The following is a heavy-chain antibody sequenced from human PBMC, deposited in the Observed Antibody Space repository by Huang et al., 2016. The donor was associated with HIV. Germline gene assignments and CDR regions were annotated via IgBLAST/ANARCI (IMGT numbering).Heavy chain of an antibody. CDR3: ARGRDFYYDRSGYSFDY. Sequence: VQLQQSGPGLLKPSQTLSLTCAISEDNVTANSVTWNWNRQSPSRGIEWLGRTYYRSKWYKDYAKSVKSRRTSDTDISKKHCALQLKSVVPDDTAVYFCARGRDFYYDRSGYSFDYWGQGSVVTVSS. CDR1: EDNVTANSVT. V-gene: IGHV6-1*01. CDR2: TYYRSKWYK. J-gene: IGHJ4*02. D-gene: IGHD3-22*01.